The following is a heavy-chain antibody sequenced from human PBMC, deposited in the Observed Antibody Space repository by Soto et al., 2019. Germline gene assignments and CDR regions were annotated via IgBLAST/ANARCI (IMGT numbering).Heavy chain of an antibody. D-gene: IGHD6-19*01. Sequence: QLQLQESGPGLVKPSETLSLTCTVSGGSISSSSYYWGWIRQPPGKGLEWIGSIYYSGSTYYNPSLKSRVTISVDTSKNQFSLKLSSGTAADTAVYYCAKEQQWLVDPDAYYIRGQGTMVTVSS. V-gene: IGHV4-39*02. CDR3: AKEQQWLVDPDAYYI. CDR1: GGSISSSSYY. CDR2: IYYSGST. J-gene: IGHJ3*02.